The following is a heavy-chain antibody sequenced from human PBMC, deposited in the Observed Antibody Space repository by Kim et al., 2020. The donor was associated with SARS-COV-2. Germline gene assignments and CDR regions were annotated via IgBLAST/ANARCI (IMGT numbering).Heavy chain of an antibody. J-gene: IGHJ6*02. D-gene: IGHD2-2*01. V-gene: IGHV1-24*01. CDR1: GYTLTELS. CDR2: FDPEDGET. CDR3: ATLKGYCSSTSCYAGDYYYGMDV. Sequence: ASVKVSCKVSGYTLTELSMHWVRQAPGKGLEWMGGFDPEDGETIYAQKFQGRVTMTEDTSTDTAYMELSSLRSEDTAVYYCATLKGYCSSTSCYAGDYYYGMDVWGQGTTVTVSS.